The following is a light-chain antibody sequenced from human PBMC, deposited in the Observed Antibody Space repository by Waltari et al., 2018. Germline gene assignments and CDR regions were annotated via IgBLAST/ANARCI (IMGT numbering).Light chain of an antibody. Sequence: QLVLTQSPSASASLGASVKLTCTLSSGHSSNVIAWLQPRPEKGPRYLMKVNSDGSHTKGDEIPDRFSGSGSGAERDLTISRLQSEDEADYYCQTGGHGTWVFGGGTKLTVL. V-gene: IGLV4-69*01. CDR2: VNSDGSH. J-gene: IGLJ3*02. CDR3: QTGGHGTWV. CDR1: SGHSSNV.